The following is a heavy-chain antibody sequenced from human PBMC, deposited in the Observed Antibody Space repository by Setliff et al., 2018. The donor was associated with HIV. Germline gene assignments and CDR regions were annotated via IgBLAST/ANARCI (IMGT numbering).Heavy chain of an antibody. CDR2: INHSGST. Sequence: KPSETLSLTCAVYGGSFSGYYWNWIRQPPGKGLEWIGEINHSGSTNYNPSLKSRVTISVDTSKNQFSLKVSSVTAADTAVYYCARERSLITNRRYFDSWGQGTLVTVSS. CDR3: ARERSLITNRRYFDS. V-gene: IGHV4-34*01. CDR1: GGSFSGYY. J-gene: IGHJ4*02. D-gene: IGHD1-1*01.